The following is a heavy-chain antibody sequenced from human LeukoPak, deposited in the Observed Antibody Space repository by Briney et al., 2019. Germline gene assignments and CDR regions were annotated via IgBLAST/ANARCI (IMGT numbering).Heavy chain of an antibody. CDR3: TRVQAGRAGLMDV. CDR1: GFTLSSYW. CDR2: IDPDGSTT. Sequence: PGGSLRLSCAASGFTLSSYWMHWVHQAPGEGLVWVSRIDPDGSTTNYADSVKGRFTTSRDNAKNTLYLQMNSLRAEDTALYYCTRVQAGRAGLMDVWGRGTTVTVSS. D-gene: IGHD6-13*01. V-gene: IGHV3-74*01. J-gene: IGHJ6*02.